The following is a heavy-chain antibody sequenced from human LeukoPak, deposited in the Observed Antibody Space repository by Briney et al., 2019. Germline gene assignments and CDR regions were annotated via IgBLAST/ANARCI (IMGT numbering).Heavy chain of an antibody. Sequence: PGRSLRLSCAASGFTFSTYGMYWVRQAPGKGLEWVAGMSYDGTNRYYADSVKGRFTISRDNSKNTVYLQMNSLRAEDTALYYCAKGGGQNYFGSWGQGTLVTVSS. V-gene: IGHV3-33*05. J-gene: IGHJ4*02. CDR1: GFTFSTYG. D-gene: IGHD1-26*01. CDR3: AKGGGQNYFGS. CDR2: MSYDGTNR.